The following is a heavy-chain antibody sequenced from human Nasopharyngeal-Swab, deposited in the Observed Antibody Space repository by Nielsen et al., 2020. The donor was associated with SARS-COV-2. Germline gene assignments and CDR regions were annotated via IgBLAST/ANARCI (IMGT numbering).Heavy chain of an antibody. CDR3: ARVTYYYGSGGNFDY. D-gene: IGHD3-10*01. J-gene: IGHJ4*02. CDR1: GFTFSSYG. V-gene: IGHV3-7*01. CDR2: IKQDGSEK. Sequence: GGSLRLSCAASGFTFSSYGMSWVRQAPGKGLEWVANIKQDGSEKYYVDSVKGRFTISRDNAKNSLYLQMNSLRAEDTAVYYCARVTYYYGSGGNFDYWGQGTTVTVSS.